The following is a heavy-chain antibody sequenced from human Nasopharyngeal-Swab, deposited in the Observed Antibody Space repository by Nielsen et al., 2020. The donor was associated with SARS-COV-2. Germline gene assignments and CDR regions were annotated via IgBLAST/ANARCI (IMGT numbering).Heavy chain of an antibody. CDR2: TYYRSKRYT. Sequence: WIRQSPSRGLEWLGRTYYRSKRYTDYAISVKSRITLNRDTSKNQFSLQLDSVTPEDTAVYYCTRGDYYYGMDVWGQGTAVTVSS. V-gene: IGHV6-1*01. J-gene: IGHJ6*02. CDR3: TRGDYYYGMDV.